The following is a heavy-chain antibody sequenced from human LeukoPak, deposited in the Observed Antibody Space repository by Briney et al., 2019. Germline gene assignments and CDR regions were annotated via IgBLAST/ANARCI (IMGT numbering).Heavy chain of an antibody. CDR3: ARGIGRGSIAAAPD. J-gene: IGHJ4*02. CDR2: IYYSGST. Sequence: SETLSLTCTVSGGSISSSSYYWGWIRQPPGKGLEWIGSIYYSGSTYYNPSLKSRVTISVDTSKNQFSLKLSSVTAADTAVYYCARGIGRGSIAAAPDWGQGTLVTVSS. V-gene: IGHV4-39*01. D-gene: IGHD6-13*01. CDR1: GGSISSSSYY.